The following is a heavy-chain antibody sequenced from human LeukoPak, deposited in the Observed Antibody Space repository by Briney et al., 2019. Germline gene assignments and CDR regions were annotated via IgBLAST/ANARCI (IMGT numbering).Heavy chain of an antibody. CDR1: GYTLTELS. CDR3: ATYGGV. CDR2: FDPEDGET. D-gene: IGHD4-17*01. V-gene: IGHV1-24*01. Sequence: GASVKVSCKVSGYTLTELSMHWVRQAPGKGLEWMGGFDPEDGETIYAQKLQDRVTITADESTSTAYMELSSLRSEDTAVYYCATYGGVWGQGTLVTVSS. J-gene: IGHJ4*02.